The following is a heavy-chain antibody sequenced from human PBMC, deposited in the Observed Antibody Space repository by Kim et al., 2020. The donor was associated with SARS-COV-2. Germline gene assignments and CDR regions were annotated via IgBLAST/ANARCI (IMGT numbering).Heavy chain of an antibody. CDR2: ISSSSSYI. J-gene: IGHJ4*02. D-gene: IGHD3-22*01. V-gene: IGHV3-21*01. CDR1: GFTFSSYS. CDR3: ARDPAEYYYDSSGYYLY. Sequence: GGSLRLSCAASGFTFSSYSMNWVRQAPGKGLEWVSSISSSSSYIYYADSVKGRFTISRDNAKNSLYLQMNSLRAEDTAVYYCARDPAEYYYDSSGYYLYWGQGTLVTVSS.